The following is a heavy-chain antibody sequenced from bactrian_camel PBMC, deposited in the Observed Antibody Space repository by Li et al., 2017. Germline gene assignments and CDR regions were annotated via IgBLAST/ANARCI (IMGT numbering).Heavy chain of an antibody. V-gene: IGHV3S1*01. D-gene: IGHD3*01. CDR2: ISNGGGGA. CDR1: TLTYTQYGSTYPIKC. J-gene: IGHJ7*01. Sequence: HVQLVESGGGSVHSGGSLRFSCAASTLTYTQYGSTYPIKCLAWFRQAPGKGLEWVSTISNGGGGAIYDIDSVKGRFTISKDDAKNTLHLQLNSLKTEDTAMYYCAKDLGPWMVAMGGMDYWGKGTQVTVS.